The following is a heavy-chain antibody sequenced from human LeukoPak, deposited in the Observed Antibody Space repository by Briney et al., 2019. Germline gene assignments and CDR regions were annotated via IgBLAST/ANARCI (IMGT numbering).Heavy chain of an antibody. CDR2: ISWNSGSI. Sequence: GGSLRLSCAASGFTFDDYAMHRVRQAPGKGLEWVSGISWNSGSIGYADSVKGRFTISRDNAKKSLYLQMNSLRAEDTAVYYCAKDVSYYYYYYMDVWGKGTTVTISS. CDR3: AKDVSYYYYYYMDV. V-gene: IGHV3-9*01. CDR1: GFTFDDYA. J-gene: IGHJ6*03.